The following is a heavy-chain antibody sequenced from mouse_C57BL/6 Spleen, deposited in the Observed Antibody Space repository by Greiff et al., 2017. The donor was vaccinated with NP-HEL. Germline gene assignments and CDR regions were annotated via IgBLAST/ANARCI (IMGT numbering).Heavy chain of an antibody. Sequence: DVKLVESGGGLVKPGGSLKLSCAASGFTFSDYGMHWVRQAPEKGLEWVAYISSGSSTIYYADTVKGRFTISRDNAKNTLFLQMTSLRSEDTAMYYCAREDYYGSFAYWGQGTLVTVSA. CDR3: AREDYYGSFAY. CDR1: GFTFSDYG. J-gene: IGHJ3*01. D-gene: IGHD1-1*01. V-gene: IGHV5-17*01. CDR2: ISSGSSTI.